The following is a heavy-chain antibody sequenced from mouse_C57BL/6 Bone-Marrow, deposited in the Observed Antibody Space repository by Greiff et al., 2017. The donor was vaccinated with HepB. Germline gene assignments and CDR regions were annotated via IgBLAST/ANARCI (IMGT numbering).Heavy chain of an antibody. CDR2: IDPETGGT. V-gene: IGHV1-15*01. CDR3: FNWAVFAY. J-gene: IGHJ3*01. CDR1: GYTFTDYE. D-gene: IGHD4-1*02. Sequence: VQLQESGAELVRPGASVTLSCKASGYTFTDYEMHWVKQTPVHGLEWIGAIDPETGGTAYNQKFKGKAILTADKSSSTAYMELRSLTSEDSAVYYCFNWAVFAYWGQGTLVTVSA.